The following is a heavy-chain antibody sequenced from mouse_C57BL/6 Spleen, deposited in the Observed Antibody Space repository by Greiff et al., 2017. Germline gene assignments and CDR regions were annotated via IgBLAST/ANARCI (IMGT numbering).Heavy chain of an antibody. CDR2: INYDGSST. V-gene: IGHV5-16*01. J-gene: IGHJ2*01. CDR3: ARNYYGSKSYFDY. Sequence: EVQRVESEGGLVQPGSSMKLSCTASGFTFSDYYMAWVRQVPEKGLEWVANINYDGSSTYYLDSLKSRFIISRDNAKNILYLQMSSLKSEDTATYYCARNYYGSKSYFDYWGQGTTLTVSS. CDR1: GFTFSDYY. D-gene: IGHD1-1*01.